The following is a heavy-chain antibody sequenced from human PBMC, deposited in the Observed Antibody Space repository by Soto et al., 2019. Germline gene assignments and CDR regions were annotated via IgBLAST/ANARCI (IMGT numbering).Heavy chain of an antibody. Sequence: SGPTLVNPTQTLTLTCTFSGFSLSTSGMCVSWIRQPPGKALEWLALIDWDDDKYYSTSLKTRLTISKDTSKNQVVLTMINMDPVDTATYYCARIYDSSGHQYYFDYWGQGTLVTVSS. CDR2: IDWDDDK. CDR1: GFSLSTSGMC. J-gene: IGHJ4*02. D-gene: IGHD3-22*01. CDR3: ARIYDSSGHQYYFDY. V-gene: IGHV2-70*01.